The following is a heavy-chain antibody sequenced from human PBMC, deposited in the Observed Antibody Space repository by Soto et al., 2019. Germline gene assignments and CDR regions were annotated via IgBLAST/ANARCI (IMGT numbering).Heavy chain of an antibody. CDR3: AKAPSPYYYDSSGYYYLYFDY. CDR1: GFTFSSYA. Sequence: GGSLRLSCAASGFTFSSYAMSWVRQAPGKGLEWVSAISGSGGSTYYADSVKGRFTISRDNSKNTLYLQMNSLRAEDTAVYYCAKAPSPYYYDSSGYYYLYFDYWGQGTLVTVSS. J-gene: IGHJ4*02. D-gene: IGHD3-22*01. CDR2: ISGSGGST. V-gene: IGHV3-23*01.